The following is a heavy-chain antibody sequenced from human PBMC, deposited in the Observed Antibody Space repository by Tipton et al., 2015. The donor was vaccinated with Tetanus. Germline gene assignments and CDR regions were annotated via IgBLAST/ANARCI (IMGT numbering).Heavy chain of an antibody. Sequence: PGLVKPSETLSLSCTVSGGSTHGFYWTWIRQSAGKGLEWIGRIYSGGSTNYNPSLKSRVTMSMDTSKNQFSLKLNSVTVADTAVYFCARVLRYSTRGGWDDAFDIWGQGTMVTVSS. CDR1: GGSTHGFY. CDR2: IYSGGST. V-gene: IGHV4-4*07. CDR3: ARVLRYSTRGGWDDAFDI. D-gene: IGHD2-8*02. J-gene: IGHJ3*02.